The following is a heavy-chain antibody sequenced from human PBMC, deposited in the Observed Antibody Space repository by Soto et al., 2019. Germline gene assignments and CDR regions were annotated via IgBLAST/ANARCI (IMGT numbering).Heavy chain of an antibody. CDR3: ARDFGRTWFSTH. CDR2: ISAYNGDT. J-gene: IGHJ4*02. D-gene: IGHD3-10*01. Sequence: ASVKVSCKASGYTFTTYGINWVRQAPVQGLEYMGWISAYNGDTNYAHNLQGRVTMTTDTSTSTAYLELRSLRSDDTAVYYCARDFGRTWFSTHWGQGTPVTVSS. V-gene: IGHV1-18*01. CDR1: GYTFTTYG.